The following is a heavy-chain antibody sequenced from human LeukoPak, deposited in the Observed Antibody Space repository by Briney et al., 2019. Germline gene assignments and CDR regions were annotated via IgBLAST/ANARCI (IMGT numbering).Heavy chain of an antibody. CDR3: ARGVLGISSSWYDY. CDR2: INPNSGGT. V-gene: IGHV1-2*02. J-gene: IGHJ4*02. D-gene: IGHD6-13*01. Sequence: GASVKVSCKASGYTFTFYYMHWVRQAPGQGLEWMGWINPNSGGTNYAQKFQGRVTMTRDTSISTAYMELSRLRSDDTAVYYCARGVLGISSSWYDYWGQGTLVTVSS. CDR1: GYTFTFYY.